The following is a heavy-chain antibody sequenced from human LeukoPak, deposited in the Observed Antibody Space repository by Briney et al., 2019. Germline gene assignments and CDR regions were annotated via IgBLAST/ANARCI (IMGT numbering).Heavy chain of an antibody. D-gene: IGHD2-15*01. CDR2: ISSSSSYI. Sequence: PGGSLRLSCAASGFTFSSYSMNWVRQAPGKGLEWVSSISSSSSYIYYADSVKGRFTISRDNARNSLYLQMNSLRAEDTAVYYCARIIISRGYCSGDNCLNDAFDIWGQGTMVTVSS. V-gene: IGHV3-21*06. J-gene: IGHJ3*02. CDR1: GFTFSSYS. CDR3: ARIIISRGYCSGDNCLNDAFDI.